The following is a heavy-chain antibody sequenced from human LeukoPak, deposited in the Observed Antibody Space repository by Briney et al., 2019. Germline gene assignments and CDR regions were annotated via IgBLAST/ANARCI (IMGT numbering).Heavy chain of an antibody. D-gene: IGHD6-13*01. CDR2: IKSKIDGGTT. CDR1: GFTFINAW. J-gene: IGHJ1*01. CDR3: SSLRGSSSQYFQH. V-gene: IGHV3-15*01. Sequence: GGSLRLSCAASGFTFINAWMSWVRQAPGKGLEWVGRIKSKIDGGTTDYAAPVKGRFTISRDDSKDTLYLQMSSITNYETAVYYCSSLRGSSSQYFQHWGQGTLVTVSS.